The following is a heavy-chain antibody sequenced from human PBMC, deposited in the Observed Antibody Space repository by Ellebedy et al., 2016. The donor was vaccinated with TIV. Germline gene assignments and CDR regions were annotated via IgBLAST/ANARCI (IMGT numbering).Heavy chain of an antibody. Sequence: AASVKVSCKASGYTFTSYGISWVRQAPGQGLEWMGWISAYNGNTNYAQKLQGRVTMTTDPSTSTAYMELRSLRSDDTAVYYGARGGPDILTYYFDYWGQGTLVTVSS. CDR3: ARGGPDILTYYFDY. D-gene: IGHD3-9*01. CDR1: GYTFTSYG. V-gene: IGHV1-18*04. CDR2: ISAYNGNT. J-gene: IGHJ4*02.